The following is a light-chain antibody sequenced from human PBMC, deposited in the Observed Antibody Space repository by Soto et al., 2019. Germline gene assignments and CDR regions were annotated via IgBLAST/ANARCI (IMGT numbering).Light chain of an antibody. J-gene: IGKJ1*01. CDR1: QTVNSNY. V-gene: IGKV3-20*01. Sequence: IVLTQSPGTLSLSHGPTATLSCRASQTVNSNYLAWYQQKPGQAPRLLIYGASNRATGIPDRFSGSGSGTDFTLTISRLEPEDFAVYYCQQSGSSGTFCQGTNVDI. CDR3: QQSGSSGT. CDR2: GAS.